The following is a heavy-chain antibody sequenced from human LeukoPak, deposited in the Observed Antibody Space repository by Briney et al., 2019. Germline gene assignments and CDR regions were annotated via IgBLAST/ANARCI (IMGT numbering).Heavy chain of an antibody. CDR1: GGSISSYY. Sequence: SETLSLTCTVSGGSISSYYWSWIRQPPGKGLEWIGYIYYSGSTNYNPSLKSRVTISVDTSKNQFSLKLSSVTAADTAVYYCARDSMGYFDYWGQGTLVTVSS. J-gene: IGHJ4*02. CDR2: IYYSGST. D-gene: IGHD2-2*01. CDR3: ARDSMGYFDY. V-gene: IGHV4-59*01.